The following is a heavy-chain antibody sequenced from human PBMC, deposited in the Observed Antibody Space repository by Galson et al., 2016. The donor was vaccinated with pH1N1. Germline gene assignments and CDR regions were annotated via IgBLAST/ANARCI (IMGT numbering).Heavy chain of an antibody. J-gene: IGHJ5*02. CDR3: AKGGPYCGGGCSCYGAYNWFDP. CDR1: GFTFNCYE. D-gene: IGHD2-21*01. Sequence: SLRLSCAASGFTFNCYEMNWVRQAPGKGLEWISHINYDGDTIFYADSVKGRFTITRDNAKNSLYLHMSSLRAEDTAVYYCAKGGPYCGGGCSCYGAYNWFDPWGQGTLVTVSS. CDR2: INYDGDTI. V-gene: IGHV3-48*03.